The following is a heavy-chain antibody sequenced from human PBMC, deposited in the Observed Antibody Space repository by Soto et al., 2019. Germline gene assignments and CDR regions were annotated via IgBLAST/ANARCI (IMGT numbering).Heavy chain of an antibody. CDR3: TREAIVVIPAAQPSHFDS. CDR1: GYNFIKYG. CDR2: ISPYSGYT. V-gene: IGHV1-18*01. J-gene: IGHJ4*02. D-gene: IGHD2-2*01. Sequence: QVQLVQSGAEVKKPGASVKVSCKGLGYNFIKYGINWVRQAPGQGRGWMGGISPYSGYTHSAQKFQGRLTLTTDTAATTAYMELRSLRSADTALYYCTREAIVVIPAAQPSHFDSWGQGTLVTVSS.